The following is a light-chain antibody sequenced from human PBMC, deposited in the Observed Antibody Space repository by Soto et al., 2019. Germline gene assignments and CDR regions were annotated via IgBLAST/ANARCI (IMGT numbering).Light chain of an antibody. J-gene: IGKJ1*01. CDR1: QSVSSSN. CDR3: QQYGSPGT. V-gene: IGKV3-20*01. Sequence: EIVLTQSPGTLSLSPGERATLSCSASQSVSSSNLAWYQQKPGQAPRLLIYGASSRATGIPDRFSGSGSGTDFTLTSSILEADEFAVYYCQQYGSPGTFGQGTKVEIK. CDR2: GAS.